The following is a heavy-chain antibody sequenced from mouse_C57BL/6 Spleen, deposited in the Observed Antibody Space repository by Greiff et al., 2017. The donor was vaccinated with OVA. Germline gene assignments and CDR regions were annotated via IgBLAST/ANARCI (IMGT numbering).Heavy chain of an antibody. D-gene: IGHD2-4*01. J-gene: IGHJ3*01. V-gene: IGHV1-15*01. CDR1: GYTFTDYE. Sequence: VQLQESGAELVRPGASVTLSCKASGYTFTDYEMHWVKQTPVHGLEWIGAIDPETGGTAYNQKFKGKAILTADKSSSTAYMELRSLTSEDSAVYYCTSSYDFWFAYWGQGTLVTVSA. CDR2: IDPETGGT. CDR3: TSSYDFWFAY.